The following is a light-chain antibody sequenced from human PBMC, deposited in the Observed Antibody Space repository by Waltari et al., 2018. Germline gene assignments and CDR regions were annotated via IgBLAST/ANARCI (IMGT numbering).Light chain of an antibody. CDR3: YSFTTSSTRV. Sequence: QSALTQPASVYGSPRQPITIPCTGTSSDVCQYDYVSWFQPHPGNAPKLMIYDVHNRPSGVSTRFSGSKSGNTASLTISGLQAEDEADYYCYSFTTSSTRVFGTGTKVTVL. CDR2: DVH. CDR1: SSDVCQYDY. J-gene: IGLJ1*01. V-gene: IGLV2-14*03.